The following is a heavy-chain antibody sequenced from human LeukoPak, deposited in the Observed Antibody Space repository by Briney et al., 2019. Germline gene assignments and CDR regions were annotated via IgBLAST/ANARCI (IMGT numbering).Heavy chain of an antibody. CDR3: ARVKMALNAFDI. CDR1: GFTFSSYA. D-gene: IGHD5-24*01. J-gene: IGHJ3*02. Sequence: GSLRLSCAASGFTFSSYAMSWVRQAPGKGLEWIGSIYYSGSTYYNPSLKSRVTISVDTSKNQFSLKLSSVTAADTAVYYCARVKMALNAFDIWGQGTMVTVSS. CDR2: IYYSGST. V-gene: IGHV4-39*07.